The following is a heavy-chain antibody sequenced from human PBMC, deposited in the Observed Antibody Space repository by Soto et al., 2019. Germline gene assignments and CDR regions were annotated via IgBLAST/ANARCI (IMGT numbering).Heavy chain of an antibody. V-gene: IGHV3-30*18. D-gene: IGHD5-12*01. J-gene: IGHJ6*02. CDR1: GFTFSNYA. Sequence: GGSLRLSCVVSGFTFSNYAMHWVRQAPGKGLEWVAVISYDGSDKDYADSVKGRFTISRDISKDTLFLHMNSLRVEDTAVYYCAKERRAGYDKYHYYGMDVWGQGTTVTVSS. CDR2: ISYDGSDK. CDR3: AKERRAGYDKYHYYGMDV.